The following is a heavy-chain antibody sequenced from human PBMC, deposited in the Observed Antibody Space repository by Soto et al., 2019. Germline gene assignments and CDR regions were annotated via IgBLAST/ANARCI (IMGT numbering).Heavy chain of an antibody. J-gene: IGHJ6*02. CDR3: PRARHSSQFSSGYQNEGPYNMDV. Sequence: SETLSLTCAVYGGSFSGYCWTWIRQAPGKGLEWIGEINQSGGTNYNSSLKRGGSRSVDTPKSQFSLILYSVTAADTAVYFCPRARHSSQFSSGYQNEGPYNMDVWGQGTTVTVSS. D-gene: IGHD3-3*01. CDR2: INQSGGT. V-gene: IGHV4-34*01. CDR1: GGSFSGYC.